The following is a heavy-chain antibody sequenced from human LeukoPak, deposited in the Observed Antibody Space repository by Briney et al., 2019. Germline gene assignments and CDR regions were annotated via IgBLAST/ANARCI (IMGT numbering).Heavy chain of an antibody. CDR2: IKSDGSEK. Sequence: PGGSLRLSCEGSGFVFGSYLMNWVRQAPGKGLEWVANIKSDGSEKYYVDSVRGRFTVSRDNAKNSLYLQMDSLRVEDTALYFCARDRGINSYYDYWGQGALATVSS. D-gene: IGHD3-10*01. J-gene: IGHJ4*02. CDR1: GFVFGSYL. V-gene: IGHV3-7*01. CDR3: ARDRGINSYYDY.